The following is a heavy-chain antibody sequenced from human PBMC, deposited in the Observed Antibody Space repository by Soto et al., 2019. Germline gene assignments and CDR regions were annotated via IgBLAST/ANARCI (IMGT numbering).Heavy chain of an antibody. CDR2: ISSSSIRI. V-gene: IGHV3-48*04. J-gene: IGHJ4*02. Sequence: EVQLVESGGGLIQPGGSLRLSCAASGFSFNTYAMNWVRQAPGKGLEWISYISSSSIRIYYADSVKGRFTLSRDNAKNSLYLQMNSLRAEDTAVYYCASDPGIAAAGMDYWGQGTLVTVSS. CDR1: GFSFNTYA. CDR3: ASDPGIAAAGMDY. D-gene: IGHD6-25*01.